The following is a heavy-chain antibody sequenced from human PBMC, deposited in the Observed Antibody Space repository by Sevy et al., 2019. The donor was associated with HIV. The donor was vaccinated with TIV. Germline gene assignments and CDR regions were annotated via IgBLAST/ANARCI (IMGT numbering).Heavy chain of an antibody. CDR3: ARDRITMVRGVITHYYYYGMDV. V-gene: IGHV3-11*04. CDR2: ISSSGSTI. J-gene: IGHJ6*02. CDR1: GFTFSDYY. D-gene: IGHD3-10*01. Sequence: GGSLRLSCAASGFTFSDYYMSWIRQAPGKGLEWVSYISSSGSTIYYADSVKGRFTISRDNAKNSLYLKMNSLRAEDTAGYYCARDRITMVRGVITHYYYYGMDVWGQGTTVTVSS.